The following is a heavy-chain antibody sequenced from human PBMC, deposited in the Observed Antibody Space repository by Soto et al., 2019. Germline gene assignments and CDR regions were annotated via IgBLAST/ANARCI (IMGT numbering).Heavy chain of an antibody. J-gene: IGHJ4*02. Sequence: GGSLRLSCTVSGFAFNNYGINWVRQAPGQGLEWVSSISKSDYTYYSDSVKCRFTISRENAKNSVSLQMNTLRVEDTAVYYCAREDSIIIPAVSDFWGQGTLVTVSS. V-gene: IGHV3-21*01. D-gene: IGHD2-2*01. CDR2: ISKSDYT. CDR3: AREDSIIIPAVSDF. CDR1: GFAFNNYG.